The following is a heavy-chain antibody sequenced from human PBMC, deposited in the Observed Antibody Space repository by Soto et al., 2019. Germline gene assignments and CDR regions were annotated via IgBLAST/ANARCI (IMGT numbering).Heavy chain of an antibody. D-gene: IGHD2-15*01. CDR1: GGSISSSNW. J-gene: IGHJ6*02. CDR2: IYHSGST. V-gene: IGHV4-4*02. CDR3: ARDHCSGGSCYYYYGMDV. Sequence: SETLSLTCAVSGGSISSSNWWSWVRQPPGKGLEWIGEIYHSGSTNYNPSLKSRVTISVDKSKNQFSLKLSSVTAADTAVYYCARDHCSGGSCYYYYGMDVWGHGTTVTVSS.